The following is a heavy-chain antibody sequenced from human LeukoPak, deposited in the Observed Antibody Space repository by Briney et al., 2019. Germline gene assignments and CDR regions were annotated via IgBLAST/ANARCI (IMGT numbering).Heavy chain of an antibody. CDR1: GYTFTSYA. V-gene: IGHV1-3*01. D-gene: IGHD2/OR15-2a*01. CDR3: ARAWYYAYAFDI. CDR2: INAGNGNT. J-gene: IGHJ3*02. Sequence: ASVKVSCKASGYTFTSYAMHWVRQAPGQRLEWMGWINAGNGNTKYSQKFQGRVTITRDTSASTAYMELSSLRSEDTAVYYCARAWYYAYAFDIWAQGTMVTVSP.